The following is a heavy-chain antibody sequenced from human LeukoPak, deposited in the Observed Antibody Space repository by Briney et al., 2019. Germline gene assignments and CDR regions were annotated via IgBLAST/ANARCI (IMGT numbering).Heavy chain of an antibody. J-gene: IGHJ3*02. CDR3: ASHTTGTTLSFAFDI. CDR1: GGTFSSYA. CDR2: TIPIFGTA. D-gene: IGHD1-1*01. V-gene: IGHV1-69*01. Sequence: SVKVSCKASGGTFSSYAISWVRQAPGQGLEWMGGTIPIFGTANYAQKFQGRVTITADESTSTAYMELSSLRSEDTAVYYCASHTTGTTLSFAFDIWGQGTMVTVSS.